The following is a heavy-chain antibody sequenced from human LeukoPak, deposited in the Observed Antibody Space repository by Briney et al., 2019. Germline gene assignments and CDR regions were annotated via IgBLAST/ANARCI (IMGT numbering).Heavy chain of an antibody. Sequence: ASVKVSCKASGYTFTSYGISWVRQAPGQGLEWMGWISAYNGNTNYAQKLQGRVTMTTDTSTSTAYMELRSLRSDDTAVYYCASLFSSGPLGGPWGQGTLVTVSS. V-gene: IGHV1-18*01. CDR3: ASLFSSGPLGGP. CDR2: ISAYNGNT. CDR1: GYTFTSYG. D-gene: IGHD3-22*01. J-gene: IGHJ5*02.